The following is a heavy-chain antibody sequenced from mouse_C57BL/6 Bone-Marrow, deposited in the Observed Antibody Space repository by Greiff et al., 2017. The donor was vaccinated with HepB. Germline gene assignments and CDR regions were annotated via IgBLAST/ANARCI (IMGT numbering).Heavy chain of an antibody. D-gene: IGHD1-1*01. CDR2: ISDGGSYT. Sequence: EVKLQESGGGLVKPGGSLKLSCAASGFTFSSYAMSWVRQTPEKRLEWVATISDGGSYTYYPDNVKGRFTISRDNAKNNLYLQMSHLKSEDTAMYYCARAFYYYGSRFFDYWGQGTTLTVSS. CDR3: ARAFYYYGSRFFDY. CDR1: GFTFSSYA. V-gene: IGHV5-4*03. J-gene: IGHJ2*01.